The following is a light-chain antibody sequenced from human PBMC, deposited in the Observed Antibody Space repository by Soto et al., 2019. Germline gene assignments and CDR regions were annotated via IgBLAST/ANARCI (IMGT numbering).Light chain of an antibody. CDR3: QQRRKWPIT. J-gene: IGKJ5*01. V-gene: IGKV3-15*01. Sequence: EMVMTQSPATLSVSPGERATLSCRASQSVSSNLAWYQQKPGQAPRLLIYGASTRATGVPARFSGSGSGTDFTLTISRLEPEDFTVYYCQQRRKWPITFAPGRRLENK. CDR1: QSVSSN. CDR2: GAS.